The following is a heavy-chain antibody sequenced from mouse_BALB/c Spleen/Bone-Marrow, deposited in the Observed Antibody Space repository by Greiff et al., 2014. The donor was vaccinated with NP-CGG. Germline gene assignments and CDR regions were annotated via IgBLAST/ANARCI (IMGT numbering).Heavy chain of an antibody. CDR2: INVNNGGT. J-gene: IGHJ3*01. Sequence: EVQLQQSGPELVKPGASVKITCKASGYTFTDYIMDWVRLSHGKSLEWIGDINVNNGGTIYNQKFKGKATLTVDKSSSTAYMELRSLTSEDTAVYYCVTGTAWFTYRGQGTLVTVST. CDR1: GYTFTDYI. D-gene: IGHD4-1*01. V-gene: IGHV1-18*01. CDR3: VTGTAWFTY.